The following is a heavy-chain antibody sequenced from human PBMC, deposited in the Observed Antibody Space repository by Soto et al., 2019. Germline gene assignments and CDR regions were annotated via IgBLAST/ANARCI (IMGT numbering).Heavy chain of an antibody. CDR1: GGTFSSYA. D-gene: IGHD2-2*01. Sequence: QVQLVQSGAEVQKPGSSVKVSCKASGGTFSSYAISWVRQAPGQGLEWMGGIIPIFGTANYAQKFQGRVTITADEATSTAYMELSSLRSEDTAVYYCSRSYCSSTSCYRYFDYWGQGTLVTVSS. J-gene: IGHJ4*02. CDR3: SRSYCSSTSCYRYFDY. CDR2: IIPIFGTA. V-gene: IGHV1-69*01.